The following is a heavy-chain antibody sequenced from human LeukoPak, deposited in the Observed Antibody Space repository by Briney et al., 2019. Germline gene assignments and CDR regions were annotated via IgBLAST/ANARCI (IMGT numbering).Heavy chain of an antibody. CDR3: ARDSQIYYDFWSGYGPLYYFDY. D-gene: IGHD3-3*01. J-gene: IGHJ4*02. V-gene: IGHV3-30*02. CDR1: GFTFSSYG. CDR2: MRYDGSNK. Sequence: PGGSLRLSCAASGFTFSSYGMHWVRQAPGKGLEWVAFMRYDGSNKYYADSVKGRFTISRDNSKNTLYLQMNSLRAEDTAVYYCARDSQIYYDFWSGYGPLYYFDYWGQGTLVTVSS.